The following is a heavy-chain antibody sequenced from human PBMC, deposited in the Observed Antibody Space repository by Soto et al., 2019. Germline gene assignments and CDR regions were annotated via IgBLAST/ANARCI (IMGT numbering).Heavy chain of an antibody. CDR2: IYHSGST. CDR1: GGSISSSNW. CDR3: AREGGSSGYYESY. Sequence: QVQLQESGPGLVKPSGTLSLTCAVSGGSISSSNWWSWVRQPPGKGLEWIGEIYHSGSTNYNPSLQSRVAISVDKSKNQFSLKLSSVTAADTAVYYCAREGGSSGYYESYWGQGTLVTVSS. D-gene: IGHD3-22*01. V-gene: IGHV4-4*02. J-gene: IGHJ4*02.